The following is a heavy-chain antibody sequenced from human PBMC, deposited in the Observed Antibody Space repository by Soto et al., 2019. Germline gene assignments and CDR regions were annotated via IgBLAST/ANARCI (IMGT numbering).Heavy chain of an antibody. CDR1: GGSFSGYY. D-gene: IGHD3-16*02. J-gene: IGHJ4*02. CDR2: INHSGST. V-gene: IGHV4-34*01. CDR3: ARCHYDYIWGSYRPRRFDY. Sequence: SETLSLTCAVYGGSFSGYYWSWIRQPPGKGLEWIGEINHSGSTNYNPSLKSRVTISVDTSKNQFSLKLSSVTAADTAVYYCARCHYDYIWGSYRPRRFDYWGQGTLVTVSS.